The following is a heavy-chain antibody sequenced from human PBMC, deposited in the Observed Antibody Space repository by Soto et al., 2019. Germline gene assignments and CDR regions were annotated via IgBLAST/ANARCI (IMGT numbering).Heavy chain of an antibody. Sequence: QVQLVESGGGVVQPGRSLRLSCVASGFKFTDYGLNWVRQTPGKGLEWVAISWFDGSIGYYADSVKGRFTISRDDGRKTVYLDMNGLRGEHTAMWYCAGDGARIGSSGKVDYWGQGTQV. D-gene: IGHD3-22*01. CDR3: AGDGARIGSSGKVDY. V-gene: IGHV3-33*01. CDR1: GFKFTDYG. J-gene: IGHJ4*02. CDR2: SWFDGSIG.